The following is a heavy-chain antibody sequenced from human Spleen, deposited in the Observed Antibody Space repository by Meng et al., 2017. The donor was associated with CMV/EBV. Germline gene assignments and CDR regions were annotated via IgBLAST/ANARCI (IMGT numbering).Heavy chain of an antibody. CDR3: AKDPRYYYDGSGSVHP. V-gene: IGHV3-21*01. CDR1: GFTFSSYS. D-gene: IGHD3-22*01. Sequence: GESLKISCAASGFTFSSYSMNWVRQAPGKGLEWVSSISSSSSYIYCADSVKGRFTISRDNAKNSLYLQMNSLRDEDTAVYYCAKDPRYYYDGSGSVHPWGQGTLVTVSS. J-gene: IGHJ5*02. CDR2: ISSSSSYI.